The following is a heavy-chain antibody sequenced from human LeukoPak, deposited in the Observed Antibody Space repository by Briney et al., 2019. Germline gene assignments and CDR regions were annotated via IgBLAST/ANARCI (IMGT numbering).Heavy chain of an antibody. J-gene: IGHJ4*02. D-gene: IGHD6-13*01. Sequence: SETLSLTCTVSGGSISTSSYYWGWVRQPPWKVLEWMGNIFYSGSNYYSPSLKSRVTISVDTSKNQFSLKLSSVTAADTAVFYKQKTAYEIARYYFDYWGQGTLVTVSS. CDR3: QKTAYEIARYYFDY. CDR1: GGSISTSSYY. V-gene: IGHV4-39*07. CDR2: IFYSGSN.